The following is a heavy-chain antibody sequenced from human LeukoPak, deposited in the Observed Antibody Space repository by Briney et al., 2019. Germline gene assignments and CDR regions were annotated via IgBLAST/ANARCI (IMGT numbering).Heavy chain of an antibody. V-gene: IGHV3-53*01. J-gene: IGHJ3*02. Sequence: TGGSLRLSCAASGFTVSSNYMGWVRQAPGKGLEWVSSIYSGGSTYYADSVKGRFTISRDSSKNTLYLQMSSLRAEDTAVYYCARGHNWNDRGAFDIWGQGTMVTVSS. D-gene: IGHD1-1*01. CDR1: GFTVSSNY. CDR3: ARGHNWNDRGAFDI. CDR2: IYSGGST.